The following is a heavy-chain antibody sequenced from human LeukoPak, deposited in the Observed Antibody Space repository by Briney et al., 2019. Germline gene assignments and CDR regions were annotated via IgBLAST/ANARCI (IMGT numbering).Heavy chain of an antibody. CDR2: TSGSGANT. Sequence: GGSLRLSCAASGFTLRSYDMSWVRQAPGKGLEWVAATSGSGANTYYADSVKGRFTISRDNSQNTLYLQMDSLRAEDTAVYYCAKEYSGYDFDYWGQGTLVAVSS. CDR1: GFTLRSYD. CDR3: AKEYSGYDFDY. J-gene: IGHJ4*02. D-gene: IGHD5-12*01. V-gene: IGHV3-23*01.